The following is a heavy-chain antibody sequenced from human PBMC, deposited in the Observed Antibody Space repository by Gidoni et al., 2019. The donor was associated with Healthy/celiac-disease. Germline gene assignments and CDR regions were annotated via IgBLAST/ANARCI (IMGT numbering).Heavy chain of an antibody. Sequence: EVQLVESGGGLVKPGGSLRLSCAASGFTFSSYSMNWVRQAPGKGREWVSSISSSSSYIYYEDSGKGRFTISRDNAKNSLYLQMNSLRAEDTAVYYCARETPYWSGHNIWGQGTLVTVSS. CDR3: ARETPYWSGHNI. V-gene: IGHV3-21*01. CDR1: GFTFSSYS. CDR2: ISSSSSYI. J-gene: IGHJ4*02. D-gene: IGHD3-3*01.